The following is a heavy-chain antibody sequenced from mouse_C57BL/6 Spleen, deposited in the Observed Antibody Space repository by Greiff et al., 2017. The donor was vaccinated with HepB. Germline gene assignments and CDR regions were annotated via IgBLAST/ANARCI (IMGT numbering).Heavy chain of an antibody. CDR1: GYAFSSSW. CDR3: ASLPYDYDTFAY. D-gene: IGHD2-4*01. Sequence: QVQLQQSGPELVKPGASVKISCKASGYAFSSSWMNWVKQRPGKGLEWIGRIYPGDGDTNYNGKFKGKATLTADKSSSTAYMQRSSLTSEDSAVYFCASLPYDYDTFAYWGQGTLVTVSA. J-gene: IGHJ3*01. V-gene: IGHV1-82*01. CDR2: IYPGDGDT.